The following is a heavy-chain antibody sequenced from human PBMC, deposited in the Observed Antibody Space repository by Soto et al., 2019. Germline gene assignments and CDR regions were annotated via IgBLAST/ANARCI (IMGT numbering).Heavy chain of an antibody. Sequence: QVQLVESGGGVVQPGRSLRLSCAASGFTFSSYGMHWVRQAPGKGLERVAGIWYDGSNKYYADSVKGRFTISRDNSTNPPCRQTNSLRAEDTAVYYCASDLAHIAAAGNYYGMDVWGQGTTVTVSS. CDR3: ASDLAHIAAAGNYYGMDV. CDR2: IWYDGSNK. CDR1: GFTFSSYG. J-gene: IGHJ6*02. D-gene: IGHD6-13*01. V-gene: IGHV3-33*01.